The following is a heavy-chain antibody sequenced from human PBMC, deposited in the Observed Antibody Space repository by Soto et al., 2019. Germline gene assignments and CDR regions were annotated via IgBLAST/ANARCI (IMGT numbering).Heavy chain of an antibody. CDR1: GGSIISSNFY. CDR3: ARHVRGAVTMNWFDP. J-gene: IGHJ5*02. V-gene: IGHV4-39*01. D-gene: IGHD3-10*02. Sequence: QLQESGPGLVKPSETLSLTCTVSGGSIISSNFYWGWIRQPAGKGLGWIRSVESGGKTSANPSFRSRVTLSADTSKNQSSLTLPSVTAADTSVYYCARHVRGAVTMNWFDPWGQGTPVTVSS. CDR2: VESGGKT.